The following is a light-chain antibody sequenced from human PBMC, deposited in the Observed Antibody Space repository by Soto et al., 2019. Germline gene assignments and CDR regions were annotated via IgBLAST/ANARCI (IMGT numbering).Light chain of an antibody. CDR2: DAS. CDR3: QQYNTYSPT. Sequence: GDRVTITCRASQSISSWLAWYQQKPGKAPKLLIYDASSLKSGVPSSFSGSGSGTEFTLTISSLQPDDFATFYCQQYNTYSPTFGQGTKVDIK. V-gene: IGKV1-5*01. J-gene: IGKJ1*01. CDR1: QSISSW.